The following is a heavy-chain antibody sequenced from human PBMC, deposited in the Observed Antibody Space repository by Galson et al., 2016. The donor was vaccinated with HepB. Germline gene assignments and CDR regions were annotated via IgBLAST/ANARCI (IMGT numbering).Heavy chain of an antibody. V-gene: IGHV4-39*01. CDR2: VYYSGTA. CDR3: ASHCGGDCYNNLADAFDI. D-gene: IGHD2-21*01. J-gene: IGHJ4*02. Sequence: ETLSLTCTVSSGSISSSRYYWGWIRQPPGKGLEWIGSVYYSGTAYYDPSLKSRVSISVDTSKNQFSLRLSSVTAGDTAVYFCASHCGGDCYNNLADAFDIWGRGALVTVSS. CDR1: SGSISSSRYY.